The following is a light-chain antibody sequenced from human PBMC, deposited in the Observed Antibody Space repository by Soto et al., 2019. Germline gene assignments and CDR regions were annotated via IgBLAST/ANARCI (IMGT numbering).Light chain of an antibody. J-gene: IGKJ1*01. CDR3: QQYNRYWT. Sequence: DIQMTQSPSTLSASVRDRVTITCRASQSISSWLAWYQQKPGKAPKLLIYKASSLESGVPSRFSGSGSGTEFTLTISSLQPDDFATYYCQQYNRYWTFGQGTKVAIK. CDR2: KAS. CDR1: QSISSW. V-gene: IGKV1-5*03.